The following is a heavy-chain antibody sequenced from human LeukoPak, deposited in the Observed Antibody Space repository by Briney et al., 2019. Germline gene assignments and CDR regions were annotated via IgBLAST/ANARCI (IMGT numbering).Heavy chain of an antibody. CDR2: MNPNSGKT. D-gene: IGHD3-10*01. V-gene: IGHV1-8*01. J-gene: IGHJ6*03. CDR3: ARGSLWFGELLLPGTAYNYYYMDV. CDR1: GYTFTSYD. Sequence: GASGKVSCKASGYTFTSYDINWVRQATGQGLEWMGWMNPNSGKTGYAQKFQGRVAMTRNTSISTAYMELSSLRSEDTAVYYCARGSLWFGELLLPGTAYNYYYMDVWGKGTTVTVSS.